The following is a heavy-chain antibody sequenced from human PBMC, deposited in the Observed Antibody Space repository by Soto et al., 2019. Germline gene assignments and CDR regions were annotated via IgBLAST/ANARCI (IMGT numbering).Heavy chain of an antibody. D-gene: IGHD3-10*01. Sequence: ASVKVSCKASGYTFNNYDIHWVRQAPGHGLEWMGWMNPNSGNTGYAQNFRGRVTMTQSTAIGTAYMELSSLRSDDTATYYCTRAYGAETFDFWGQGTRVTVSS. V-gene: IGHV1-8*02. CDR2: MNPNSGNT. J-gene: IGHJ5*01. CDR1: GYTFNNYD. CDR3: TRAYGAETFDF.